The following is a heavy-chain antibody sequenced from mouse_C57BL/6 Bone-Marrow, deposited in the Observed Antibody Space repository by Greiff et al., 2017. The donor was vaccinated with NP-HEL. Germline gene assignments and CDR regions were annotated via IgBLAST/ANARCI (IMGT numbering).Heavy chain of an antibody. CDR3: VGYSNYEYAMDY. Sequence: EVQVVESGGGLVQPKGSLKLSCAASGFSFNTYAMNWVRQAPGKGLEWVARIRSKSNNYATYYADSVKDRFTISRDDSESMLYLQMNNLKTEDTAMYYCVGYSNYEYAMDYWGQGTSVTVSS. V-gene: IGHV10-1*01. D-gene: IGHD2-5*01. J-gene: IGHJ4*01. CDR1: GFSFNTYA. CDR2: IRSKSNNYAT.